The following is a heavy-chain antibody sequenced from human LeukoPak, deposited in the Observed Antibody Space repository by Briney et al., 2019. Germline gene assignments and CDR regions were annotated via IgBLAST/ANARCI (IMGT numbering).Heavy chain of an antibody. CDR1: GFTFRDYY. Sequence: GGSLRLSCAASGFTFRDYYMNWIRQAPGKGLEWVSYISSSGSTIYYADSVKGRFTISRDNAKNSIYLQMNSLRDEDTAVYYCARDAGSSWSFDYWGQGTLVTVSS. D-gene: IGHD6-13*01. J-gene: IGHJ4*02. V-gene: IGHV3-11*04. CDR3: ARDAGSSWSFDY. CDR2: ISSSGSTI.